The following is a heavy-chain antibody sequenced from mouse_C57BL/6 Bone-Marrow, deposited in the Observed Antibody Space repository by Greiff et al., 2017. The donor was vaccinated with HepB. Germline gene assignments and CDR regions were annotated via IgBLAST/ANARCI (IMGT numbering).Heavy chain of an antibody. CDR1: GYTFTSYW. Sequence: QQSCKASGYTFTSYWMDWVKQRPGQGLEWIGNIYPSDSETHYNQKFKDKATLTVDKSSSTAYMQLSSLTSEDSAVYYCARSTVRTYAMDYWGQGTSVTVSS. D-gene: IGHD1-1*01. CDR2: IYPSDSET. CDR3: ARSTVRTYAMDY. V-gene: IGHV1-61*01. J-gene: IGHJ4*01.